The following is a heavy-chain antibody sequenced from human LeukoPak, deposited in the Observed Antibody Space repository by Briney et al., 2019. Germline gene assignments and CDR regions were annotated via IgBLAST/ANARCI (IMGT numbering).Heavy chain of an antibody. J-gene: IGHJ4*02. CDR2: ISSSGSTI. V-gene: IGHV3-48*02. CDR3: ARDRDGDLDY. Sequence: PGGSLRLSCAASGFTFSAYSMNWVRQAPGQGLEWVSYISSSGSTIYYADSVKGRFTISRDSAKNSMYLQMNSLRDEDTAVYYCARDRDGDLDYWGQGTLVTVSS. CDR1: GFTFSAYS. D-gene: IGHD4-17*01.